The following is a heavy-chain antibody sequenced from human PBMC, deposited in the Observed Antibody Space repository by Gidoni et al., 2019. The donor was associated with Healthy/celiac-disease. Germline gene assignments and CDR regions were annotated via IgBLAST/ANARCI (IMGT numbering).Heavy chain of an antibody. CDR1: GYSFTSYW. V-gene: IGHV5-51*01. Sequence: EVQLVQSGAEVKKPGESLKISCKGSGYSFTSYWIGWVRQMPGKGLEWMGIIYPGDSDTRYSPSFQGQVTISADKSISTAYLQWSSLKASDTAMYYCARLGGSGYSYGYEPEYFQHWGQGTLVTVSS. CDR3: ARLGGSGYSYGYEPEYFQH. D-gene: IGHD5-18*01. CDR2: IYPGDSDT. J-gene: IGHJ1*01.